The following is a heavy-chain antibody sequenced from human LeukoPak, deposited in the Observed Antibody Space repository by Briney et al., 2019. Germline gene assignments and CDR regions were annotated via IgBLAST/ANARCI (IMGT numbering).Heavy chain of an antibody. CDR1: GFTFSSYS. V-gene: IGHV3-21*01. CDR3: ARSRQHQYDSSGHYEIFNWYFDL. Sequence: PGGSLRLSCAASGFTFSSYSMNWVRQAPGKGLQRVSSISSSSNYIYYADSVKGRFTISRDNAKNSLYLQMNSLRAEDTAVYYCARSRQHQYDSSGHYEIFNWYFDLWGRGTLVTVSS. D-gene: IGHD3-22*01. CDR2: ISSSSNYI. J-gene: IGHJ2*01.